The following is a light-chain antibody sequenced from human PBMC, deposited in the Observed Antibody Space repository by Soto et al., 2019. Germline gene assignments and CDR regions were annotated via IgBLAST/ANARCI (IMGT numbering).Light chain of an antibody. V-gene: IGKV3-15*01. CDR2: GSS. CDR1: QSVNSD. J-gene: IGKJ1*01. CDR3: QQNNNWPRT. Sequence: ETVMTQSPATLSVSPGERATLSCRASQSVNSDLAWYQKKPGQAPRLLIYGSSTRATGIPARFSGGGSGTEFTLTISSPQSEDFAVYYCQQNNNWPRTFVQGTKV.